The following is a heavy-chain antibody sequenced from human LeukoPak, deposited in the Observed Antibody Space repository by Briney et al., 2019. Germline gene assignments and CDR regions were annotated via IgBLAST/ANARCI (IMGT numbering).Heavy chain of an antibody. CDR2: ISDDGSRQ. Sequence: PGGSLRLSCAATGFTFSNYAIHWGRQAPGKGLEWVAFISDDGSRQHYADSVKGRFTISRDNSKSTLNLQMNNLRAEDTAVYYCVKDRTGTYTLDYWGQGTLVTVSS. V-gene: IGHV3-30-3*01. D-gene: IGHD3-10*01. CDR1: GFTFSNYA. CDR3: VKDRTGTYTLDY. J-gene: IGHJ4*02.